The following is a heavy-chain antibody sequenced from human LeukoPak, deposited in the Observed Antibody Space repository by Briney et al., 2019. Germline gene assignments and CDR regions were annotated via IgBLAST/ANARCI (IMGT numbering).Heavy chain of an antibody. D-gene: IGHD3-22*01. CDR1: GGTFSSYA. CDR3: ARVCMGDYYDSSGWCDFDY. Sequence: SVKVSCKASGGTFSSYAISWVRQAPGQGLEWMGRIIPILGIANYAQKFQGRVTITADKSTSTAYMGLSSLRSEDTAVYYCARVCMGDYYDSSGWCDFDYWGQGTLVTVSS. J-gene: IGHJ4*02. V-gene: IGHV1-69*04. CDR2: IIPILGIA.